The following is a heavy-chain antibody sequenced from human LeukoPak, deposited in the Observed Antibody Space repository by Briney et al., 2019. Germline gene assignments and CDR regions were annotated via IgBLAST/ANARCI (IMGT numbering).Heavy chain of an antibody. CDR2: ISSSSSYI. CDR3: ARENRSSTSCYEASYYYYYYGMDV. CDR1: GFTFSSYS. D-gene: IGHD2-2*01. Sequence: GSLRLSCAASGFTFSSYSMNWVRQAPGKGLEWVSSISSSSSYIYYADSVKGRFTISRDNAKNSLYLQMNSLRAEDTAVYYCARENRSSTSCYEASYYYYYYGMDVWGQGTTVTVSS. J-gene: IGHJ6*02. V-gene: IGHV3-21*01.